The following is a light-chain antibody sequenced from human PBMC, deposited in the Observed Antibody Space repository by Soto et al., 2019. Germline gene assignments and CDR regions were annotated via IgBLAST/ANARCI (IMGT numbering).Light chain of an antibody. CDR2: NNN. CDR3: QSYDSSLSGSNV. CDR1: SSNIGAGYD. Sequence: QSVLTQPPSVSGAPGQRVTISCTGSSSNIGAGYDVHWYQQLPGTAPKLLIYNNNNRPSGVPDRFSGSKSGTSASLAITGLQAGDEADYYCQSYDSSLSGSNVFGTGTKVTVL. V-gene: IGLV1-40*01. J-gene: IGLJ1*01.